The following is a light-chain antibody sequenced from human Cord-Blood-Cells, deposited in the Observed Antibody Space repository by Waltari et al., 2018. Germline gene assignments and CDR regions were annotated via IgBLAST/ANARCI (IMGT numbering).Light chain of an antibody. V-gene: IGKV3-11*01. CDR2: DAS. Sequence: EIVLTQSPVTLSLSPGERATLSCRASQSVSSYLACYQQNPGKAPRLLIYDASNRATGIPARFSGSGSGTDFTLTISSLEPEDFAVYYCQQRSNWPLTFGGGTKVEIK. CDR1: QSVSSY. CDR3: QQRSNWPLT. J-gene: IGKJ4*01.